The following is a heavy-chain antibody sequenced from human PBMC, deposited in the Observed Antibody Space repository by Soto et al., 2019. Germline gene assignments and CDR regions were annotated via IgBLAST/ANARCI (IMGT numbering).Heavy chain of an antibody. CDR3: AEDHGSGWYNSRAPIEY. CDR2: ISYDGSKG. CDR1: GFTFRSYG. Sequence: QVQLVESWGGVVQPGKSLRLSCAASGFTFRSYGMHWVRQAPGKGLEWVAIISYDGSKGVYADSVKGRFTISRDNSNNTVYLQMSSRRIEENAVYYCAEDHGSGWYNSRAPIEYWGQGTLVTGSS. V-gene: IGHV3-30*18. D-gene: IGHD6-19*01. J-gene: IGHJ4*02.